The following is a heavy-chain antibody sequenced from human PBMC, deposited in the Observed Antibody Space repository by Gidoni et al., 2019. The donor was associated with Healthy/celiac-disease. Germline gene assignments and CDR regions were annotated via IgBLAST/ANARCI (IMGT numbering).Heavy chain of an antibody. D-gene: IGHD1-26*01. CDR1: GFPFRSYW. V-gene: IGHV3-7*03. CDR3: ARFPLEVGATGFDY. Sequence: EVQLVESGGGLVEPGGSLRLSCAASGFPFRSYWMSWVRQAPGKGLEWVANIKQDGSEKYYVDSVKGRFTISRDNAKNSLYLQMNSLRAEDTAVYYCARFPLEVGATGFDYWGQGTLVTVSS. CDR2: IKQDGSEK. J-gene: IGHJ4*02.